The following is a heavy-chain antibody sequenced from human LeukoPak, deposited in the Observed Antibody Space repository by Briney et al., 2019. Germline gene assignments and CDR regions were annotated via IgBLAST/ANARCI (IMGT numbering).Heavy chain of an antibody. CDR2: ISTSGSTI. V-gene: IGHV3-11*01. J-gene: IGHJ4*02. Sequence: PGGSLRLSCAASGFTFSDYYMSWIRQAPGKGLEWVSYISTSGSTIYHADSVKGRFTISRDNAKNSLYLQMNSLRAEDTAVYYCAKDSGYSRGWYSRQCFDYWGQGTLVTVSS. CDR3: AKDSGYSRGWYSRQCFDY. CDR1: GFTFSDYY. D-gene: IGHD6-19*01.